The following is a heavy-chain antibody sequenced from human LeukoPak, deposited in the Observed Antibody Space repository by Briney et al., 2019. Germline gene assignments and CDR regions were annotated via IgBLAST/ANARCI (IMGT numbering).Heavy chain of an antibody. CDR2: INHSGST. CDR3: ARIGYCSSTSCYGGGSNYYYYYMDA. Sequence: SETLSLTCAVYGGSFSGYYWSWIRQPPGKGLEWIGEINHSGSTNYNPSLKSRVTISVDTSKNQFSLKLSSVTAADTAVYYCARIGYCSSTSCYGGGSNYYYYYMDACGKGTTVTDSS. J-gene: IGHJ6*03. V-gene: IGHV4-34*01. CDR1: GGSFSGYY. D-gene: IGHD2-2*01.